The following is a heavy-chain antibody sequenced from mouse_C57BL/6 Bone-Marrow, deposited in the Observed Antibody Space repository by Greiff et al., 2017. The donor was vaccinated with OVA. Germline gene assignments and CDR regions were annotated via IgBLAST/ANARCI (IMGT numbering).Heavy chain of an antibody. V-gene: IGHV1-74*01. J-gene: IGHJ2*01. D-gene: IGHD2-1*01. CDR3: ARGGIYYGIPYYFDY. Sequence: VQLQQPGAELVKPGASVKVSCKASGYTFTSYWMHWVKQRPGQGLEWIGRIHPSDSDTNYNQKFKGKATLTVDKSSSTAYMQLSSLTSEDSAVYFCARGGIYYGIPYYFDYWGQGTTLTVSS. CDR1: GYTFTSYW. CDR2: IHPSDSDT.